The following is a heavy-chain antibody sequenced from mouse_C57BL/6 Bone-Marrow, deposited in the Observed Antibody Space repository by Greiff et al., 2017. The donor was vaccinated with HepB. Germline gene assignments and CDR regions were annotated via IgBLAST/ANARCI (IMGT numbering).Heavy chain of an antibody. CDR2: IHPSDSDT. V-gene: IGHV1-74*01. J-gene: IGHJ4*01. Sequence: QVQLQQPGAELVKPGASVKVSCKASGYTFTSYWMHWVKQRPGQGLEWIGRIHPSDSDTNYNQKFKGKATLTVDKSSSTACMQLSSLTSEDTAVYYCAIYWISTMVRAREVCAMDYWGQGTSVTVSS. CDR1: GYTFTSYW. D-gene: IGHD2-2*01. CDR3: AIYWISTMVRAREVCAMDY.